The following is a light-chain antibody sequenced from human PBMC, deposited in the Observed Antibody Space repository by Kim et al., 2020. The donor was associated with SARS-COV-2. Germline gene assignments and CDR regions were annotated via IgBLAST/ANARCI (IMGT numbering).Light chain of an antibody. J-gene: IGKJ2*03. CDR1: QSVVNNY. V-gene: IGKV3-20*01. CDR3: QQFGSSPPYS. Sequence: SPGKKATPSFRTSQSVVNNYLGWYQQKPGQAPRLLIFAASSRATGIPDRFSGSGSGTDFTLTIDRVAPEDVAVYYCQQFGSSPPYSFGQGTKLEI. CDR2: AAS.